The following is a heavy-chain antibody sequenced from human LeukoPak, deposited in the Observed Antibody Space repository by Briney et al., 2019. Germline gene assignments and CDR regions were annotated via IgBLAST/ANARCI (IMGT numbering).Heavy chain of an antibody. CDR3: AKVPVGILYFHEYFQH. J-gene: IGHJ1*01. V-gene: IGHV3-23*01. D-gene: IGHD2-15*01. CDR2: ISGSGGST. Sequence: PGGSLRLSCAASGFTFSSYAMSLVRQAPGKGLEWVSAISGSGGSTYYADSVKGRFTISRDNSKNTLYLQMNSLRAEDTAVYYCAKVPVGILYFHEYFQHWGQGTLVTVSS. CDR1: GFTFSSYA.